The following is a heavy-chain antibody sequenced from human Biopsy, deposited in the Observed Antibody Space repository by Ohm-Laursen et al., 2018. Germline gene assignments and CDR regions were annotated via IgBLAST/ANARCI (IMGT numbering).Heavy chain of an antibody. V-gene: IGHV4-39*01. Sequence: TLSLTCTVSGGSISSGGFYWGWIRQPPGKGLEWIGSISYRGTTSYNPSLKSRVAISVDTSKNQLSLSLNSVTAADTAVFYCARLRGGVVINYSWFDPWGQGILVTVSS. J-gene: IGHJ5*02. CDR3: ARLRGGVVINYSWFDP. CDR2: ISYRGTT. D-gene: IGHD3-3*01. CDR1: GGSISSGGFY.